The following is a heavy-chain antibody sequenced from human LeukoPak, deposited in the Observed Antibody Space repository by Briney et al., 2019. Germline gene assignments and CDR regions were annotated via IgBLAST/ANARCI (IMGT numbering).Heavy chain of an antibody. CDR3: ARVRTRSRYDYYYYGMDV. CDR2: IYSGGST. D-gene: IGHD3-9*01. Sequence: GGCLRPACAVAGFTVSSNCIGSVSQAGGEGLGWVLVIYSGGSTYYADYVKGRVTISRHNSKNTLYLQMNSLRAEDTAVYYRARVRTRSRYDYYYYGMDVWGQGTTITVSS. CDR1: GFTVSSNC. J-gene: IGHJ6*02. V-gene: IGHV3-53*04.